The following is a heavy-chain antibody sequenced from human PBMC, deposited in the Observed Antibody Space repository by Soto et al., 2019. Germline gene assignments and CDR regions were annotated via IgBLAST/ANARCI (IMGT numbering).Heavy chain of an antibody. CDR2: ISSSSSYI. CDR3: ARDPKIAAAENYYYYGMDV. D-gene: IGHD6-13*01. J-gene: IGHJ6*02. V-gene: IGHV3-21*01. CDR1: GFTFSSYS. Sequence: GGSLRLSCAASGFTFSSYSMNWVRQAPGKGLEWVSSISSSSSYIYYADSVKGRFTISRDNAKNSLYLQMNSLRAEDTAVYYCARDPKIAAAENYYYYGMDVWGQGTTVTVSS.